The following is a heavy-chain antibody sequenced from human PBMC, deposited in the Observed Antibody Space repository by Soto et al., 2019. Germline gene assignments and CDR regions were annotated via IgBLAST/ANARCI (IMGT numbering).Heavy chain of an antibody. V-gene: IGHV3-15*01. J-gene: IGHJ4*02. Sequence: GGSLRLSCAASGFTFSNAWMSWVRQAPGKGLEWVGRIKSKTDGGTTDYAAPVKGRFTISRDDSKNTLYLQMNSLKTEDTAVYYCTNEVAATQPLYYFDYWGQGTLVTVSS. D-gene: IGHD2-15*01. CDR1: GFTFSNAW. CDR3: TNEVAATQPLYYFDY. CDR2: IKSKTDGGTT.